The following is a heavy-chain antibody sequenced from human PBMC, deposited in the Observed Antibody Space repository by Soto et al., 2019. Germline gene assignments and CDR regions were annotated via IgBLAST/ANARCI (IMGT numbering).Heavy chain of an antibody. Sequence: PGGSLRLSCAASGFTFRTYSMSWVRQAPGKGLEWVSYISSISNTIYYADSVKDRFTISRDNAKNSLYLHMNSLSAEDTAVYYCARDPNIVATMGSIYYYYGMDVWGQGTTVTVSS. D-gene: IGHD5-12*01. CDR2: ISSISNTI. CDR3: ARDPNIVATMGSIYYYYGMDV. CDR1: GFTFRTYS. V-gene: IGHV3-48*01. J-gene: IGHJ6*02.